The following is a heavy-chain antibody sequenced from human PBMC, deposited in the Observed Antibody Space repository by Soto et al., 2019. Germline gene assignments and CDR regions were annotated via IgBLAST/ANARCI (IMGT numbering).Heavy chain of an antibody. CDR3: GRDAVTKRDFYYYGMDV. V-gene: IGHV4-31*03. CDR2: ISYSGST. D-gene: IGHD4-4*01. J-gene: IGHJ6*02. CDR1: GGSIKNSGYY. Sequence: QVQLQESGPGLVKSSQTLSLTCTVSGGSIKNSGYYWSWIRQHPEKGLEWIGYISYSGSTDYAPSLKSRVTMSVDTSKNQFSLNLTSVTAADTAVYYCGRDAVTKRDFYYYGMDVWGRGTTVTVSS.